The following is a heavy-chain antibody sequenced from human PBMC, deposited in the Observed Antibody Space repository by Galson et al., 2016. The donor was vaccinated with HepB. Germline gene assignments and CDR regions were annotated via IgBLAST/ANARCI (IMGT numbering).Heavy chain of an antibody. CDR1: GGTFSSYA. J-gene: IGHJ6*02. D-gene: IGHD5-18*01. V-gene: IGHV1-69*13. CDR2: IIPMFGTA. CDR3: VAPNTAMVMSYYYYGMDV. Sequence: SVKVSCKASGGTFSSYAISWVRQAPGQGLEWVGGIIPMFGTANNAKKFQGRLTITADGSTSTAYMEMRNLRPEDTAVYYCVAPNTAMVMSYYYYGMDVWGQGTTVTVSS.